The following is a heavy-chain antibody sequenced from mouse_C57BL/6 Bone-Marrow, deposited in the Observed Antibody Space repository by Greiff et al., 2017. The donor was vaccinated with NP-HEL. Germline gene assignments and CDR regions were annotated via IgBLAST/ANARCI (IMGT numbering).Heavy chain of an antibody. CDR3: TGGYYYWYFDV. V-gene: IGHV14-1*01. Sequence: VQLQQSGAELVRPGASVKLSCTASGFNIKDYYMHWVKQRPEQGLEWIGRIDPEDGDTEYAPKFQGKATMTAVTSSNTAYLQLSSLTSEDTAVYYCTGGYYYWYFDVWGTGTTVTVSS. D-gene: IGHD2-3*01. CDR2: IDPEDGDT. CDR1: GFNIKDYY. J-gene: IGHJ1*03.